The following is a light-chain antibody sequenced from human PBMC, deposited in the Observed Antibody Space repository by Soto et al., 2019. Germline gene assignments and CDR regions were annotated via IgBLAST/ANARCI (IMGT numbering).Light chain of an antibody. CDR1: QDISSW. CDR3: QQANSFPLT. CDR2: ATS. V-gene: IGKV1-12*01. Sequence: EIPMAPSASFVFASVGDRVTITCRASQDISSWLVWYQQKPGKAPKLLIHATSGLQSGVPSRFSGSGSGTDFTLTISNLQSEDFATYYCQQANSFPLTFGGGTKVDIK. J-gene: IGKJ4*01.